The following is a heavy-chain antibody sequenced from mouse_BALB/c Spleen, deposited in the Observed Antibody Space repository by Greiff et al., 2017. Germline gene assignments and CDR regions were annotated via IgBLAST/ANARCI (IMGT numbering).Heavy chain of an antibody. CDR2: IYPGDGDT. V-gene: IGHV1-82*01. Sequence: QVQLQQSGPELVKPGASVKISCKASGYAFSSSWMNWVKQRPGQGLEWIGRIYPGDGDTNYNGKFKGKATLTADKSSSTAYMQLSSLTSVDSAVYFCARGGGVGPWFAYWGQGTLVTVSA. J-gene: IGHJ3*01. CDR3: ARGGGVGPWFAY. CDR1: GYAFSSSW.